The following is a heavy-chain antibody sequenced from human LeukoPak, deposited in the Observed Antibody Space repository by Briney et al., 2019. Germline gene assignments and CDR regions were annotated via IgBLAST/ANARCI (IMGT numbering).Heavy chain of an antibody. Sequence: GGSLRLSCAASGFTFSNYDMHWVRQAPGKGLEWVAFIRYGGSNRYYADSVKGRFTISRDNSKNTLYLQMNSLRPEDTAVYYCAKGKGSGSDLFYSYYYMDVWGKGTTVTVSS. CDR3: AKGKGSGSDLFYSYYYMDV. CDR2: IRYGGSNR. J-gene: IGHJ6*03. V-gene: IGHV3-30*02. CDR1: GFTFSNYD. D-gene: IGHD1-26*01.